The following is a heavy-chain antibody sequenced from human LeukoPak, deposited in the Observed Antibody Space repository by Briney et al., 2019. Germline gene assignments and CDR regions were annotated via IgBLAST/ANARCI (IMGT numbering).Heavy chain of an antibody. Sequence: PGGSLRLSCEGSGFTFSNYWMGWVRQAPGKGLQWVANIKTDGSEKYYVDSVKGRSTISRDNAKNSLYLQMNSLGAEDTAVYYCARASGGNSDAFDIWGQGTMVTVSS. CDR2: IKTDGSEK. J-gene: IGHJ3*02. V-gene: IGHV3-7*01. CDR3: ARASGGNSDAFDI. D-gene: IGHD4-23*01. CDR1: GFTFSNYW.